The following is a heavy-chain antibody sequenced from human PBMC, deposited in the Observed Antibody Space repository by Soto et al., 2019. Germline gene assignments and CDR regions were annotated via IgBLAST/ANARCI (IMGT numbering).Heavy chain of an antibody. CDR1: GGSFSTHY. V-gene: IGHV4-59*11. CDR3: ARGYCSGGTCYSRFFDY. CDR2: IYYSGTT. J-gene: IGHJ4*02. Sequence: SETLSLTCTVSGGSFSTHYWSWTRRPPGKGLEWIGYIYYSGTTNYNPSLKSRVTISVDTSKNQFSLKLSSVTAADTAVYYCARGYCSGGTCYSRFFDYWGQGTPVTVSS. D-gene: IGHD2-15*01.